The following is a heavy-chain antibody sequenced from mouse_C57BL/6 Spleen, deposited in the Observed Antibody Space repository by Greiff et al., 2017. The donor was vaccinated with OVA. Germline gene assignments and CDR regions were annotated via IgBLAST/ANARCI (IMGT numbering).Heavy chain of an antibody. Sequence: QVQLQQSGAELVRPGTSVKVSCKASGYAFTNYLIEWVKQRPGQGLEWIGVINPGSGGTNYNEKFKGKATLTADKASSTAYMQLSSLTSEDSAVYFCARSITTSYWGQGTLVTVSA. CDR1: GYAFTNYL. V-gene: IGHV1-54*01. D-gene: IGHD1-1*01. J-gene: IGHJ3*01. CDR3: ARSITTSY. CDR2: INPGSGGT.